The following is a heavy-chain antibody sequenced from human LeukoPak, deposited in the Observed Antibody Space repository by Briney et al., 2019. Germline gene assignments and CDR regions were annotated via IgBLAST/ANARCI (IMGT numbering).Heavy chain of an antibody. Sequence: SKTLSLTCTVSAGSISDYYWNWIRQPPGKGLEWIGYISYSGSTNYNPSLKSRVIISVDTSKNQFSLKLSSVTAADTAVYYCARDFFSSGYYSSLGYWGQGTLVTVSS. D-gene: IGHD3-22*01. V-gene: IGHV4-59*01. CDR3: ARDFFSSGYYSSLGY. CDR1: AGSISDYY. J-gene: IGHJ4*02. CDR2: ISYSGST.